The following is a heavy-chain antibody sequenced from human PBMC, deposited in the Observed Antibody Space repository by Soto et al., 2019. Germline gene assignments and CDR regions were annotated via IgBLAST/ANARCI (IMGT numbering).Heavy chain of an antibody. V-gene: IGHV3-74*01. D-gene: IGHD1-26*01. J-gene: IGHJ4*02. CDR3: ARGQWELDY. CDR1: GFTFTSYW. Sequence: LRLSCAASGFTFTSYWMHWVRQAPGKGLVWVSRISYDGRTTNYADSVKGRFTISRDHAQNTLYLQMNSLRAEDTAVYYCARGQWELDYWGQGGLVTVS. CDR2: ISYDGRTT.